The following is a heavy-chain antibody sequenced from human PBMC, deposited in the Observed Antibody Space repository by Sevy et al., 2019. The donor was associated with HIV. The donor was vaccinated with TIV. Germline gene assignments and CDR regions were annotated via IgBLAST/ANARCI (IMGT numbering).Heavy chain of an antibody. D-gene: IGHD2-15*01. CDR1: GLTFSDYY. Sequence: GGSLRLSCAVSGLTFSDYYMDWVRQAPGKGLEWVGGIGNKPRGYTTEYAASVKGRFITSRDDSKNSLYLQMNSLKIEDTAVYYCVAGRFGILDFWGQGTLVTVSS. V-gene: IGHV3-72*01. CDR2: IGNKPRGYTT. CDR3: VAGRFGILDF. J-gene: IGHJ4*02.